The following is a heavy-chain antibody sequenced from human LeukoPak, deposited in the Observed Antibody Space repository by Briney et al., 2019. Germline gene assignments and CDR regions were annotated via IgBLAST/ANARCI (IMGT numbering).Heavy chain of an antibody. Sequence: GGSLRLSCAASGFTFDDYAMHWVRQAPGKGLERVSGISWNSGSIGYADSVKGRFTISRDNAKNSLYLQMNSLRAEDTALYYCAKDMPPDYWGQGTLVTVSS. V-gene: IGHV3-9*01. CDR3: AKDMPPDY. CDR2: ISWNSGSI. CDR1: GFTFDDYA. J-gene: IGHJ4*02.